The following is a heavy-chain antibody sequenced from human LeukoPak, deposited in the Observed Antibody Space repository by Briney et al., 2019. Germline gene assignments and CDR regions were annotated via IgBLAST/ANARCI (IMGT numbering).Heavy chain of an antibody. D-gene: IGHD3-10*01. CDR2: TYYRSKWYN. Sequence: SQTLSLTCVISGDSVSSNSAAWNWIRQSPSRGLEWLGRTYYRSKWYNDYAVSVKSRITINPDTSKNQFSLQLNSVTPEDTAVYYCAREVGPYGSGSYYKFDYWGQGTLVTVSS. J-gene: IGHJ4*02. CDR3: AREVGPYGSGSYYKFDY. CDR1: GDSVSSNSAA. V-gene: IGHV6-1*01.